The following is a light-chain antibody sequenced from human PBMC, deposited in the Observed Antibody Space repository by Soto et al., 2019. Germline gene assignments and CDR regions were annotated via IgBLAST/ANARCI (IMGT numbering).Light chain of an antibody. CDR1: QSVSSS. CDR2: DIS. Sequence: EIVMTQSPSTLSVSPGERATLSCRASQSVSSSLAWYQQQPGQAPSLLIYDISAMATGIPTRFSGSGSGTEFTLTISSLQSEDFAAYYCQQYNDWPLTFGGGTKVEIK. J-gene: IGKJ4*01. CDR3: QQYNDWPLT. V-gene: IGKV3D-15*01.